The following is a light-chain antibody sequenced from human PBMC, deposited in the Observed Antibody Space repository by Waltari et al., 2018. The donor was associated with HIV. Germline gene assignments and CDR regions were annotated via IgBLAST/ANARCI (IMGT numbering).Light chain of an antibody. CDR2: SAS. Sequence: DIQMTQSPASLSASVGGKITITCRASQHINMYLNWYQQKPGKPPTLLISSASILQSGVPFRFTGSGSGTQFALIINNLQPEDSATYFCQQTSSLPLTFGGGTKVQI. V-gene: IGKV1-39*01. CDR1: QHINMY. J-gene: IGKJ4*01. CDR3: QQTSSLPLT.